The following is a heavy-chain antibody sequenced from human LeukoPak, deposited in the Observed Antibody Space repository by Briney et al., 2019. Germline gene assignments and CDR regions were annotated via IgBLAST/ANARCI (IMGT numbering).Heavy chain of an antibody. J-gene: IGHJ4*02. Sequence: PSETLSLTCAVYGGSFSGYYWSWIRQPPGKGLEWIGEINHSGSTNYNPSLKSRVTISVDTSKNQFSLKLSSVTAADTAVYYCARTYCGGDCYSRSFDYWGQGTLVTVSS. D-gene: IGHD2-21*02. CDR3: ARTYCGGDCYSRSFDY. CDR2: INHSGST. CDR1: GGSFSGYY. V-gene: IGHV4-34*01.